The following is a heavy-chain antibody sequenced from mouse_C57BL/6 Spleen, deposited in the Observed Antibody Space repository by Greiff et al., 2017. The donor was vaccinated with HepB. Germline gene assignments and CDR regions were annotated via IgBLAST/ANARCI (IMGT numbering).Heavy chain of an antibody. V-gene: IGHV1-22*01. D-gene: IGHD2-10*02. Sequence: VQLKESGPELVKPGASVKMSCKASGYTFTDYNMHWVKQSHGKSLEWIGYINPNNGGTSYNQKFKGKATLTVNKSSSTAYMELRSLTSEDSAVYYCARRRYGNFYWYFDVWGTGTTVTVSS. J-gene: IGHJ1*03. CDR2: INPNNGGT. CDR1: GYTFTDYN. CDR3: ARRRYGNFYWYFDV.